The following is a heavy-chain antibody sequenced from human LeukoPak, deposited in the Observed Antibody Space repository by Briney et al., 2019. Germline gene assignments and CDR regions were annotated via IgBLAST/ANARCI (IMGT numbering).Heavy chain of an antibody. D-gene: IGHD6-13*01. J-gene: IGHJ6*03. Sequence: PGGSLRLSCAASGFTVSSNYMSWVRQAPGKGLEWVSVIYSGGSTYYADSVKGRFTISRDNAKNSLYLQMNSLRAEDTAVYYCASVYSSSWYPLVYMDVWGKGTTVTVSS. CDR2: IYSGGST. CDR3: ASVYSSSWYPLVYMDV. CDR1: GFTVSSNY. V-gene: IGHV3-53*01.